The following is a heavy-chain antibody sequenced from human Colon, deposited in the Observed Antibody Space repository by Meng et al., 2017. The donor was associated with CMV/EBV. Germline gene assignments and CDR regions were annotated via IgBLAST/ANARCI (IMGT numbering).Heavy chain of an antibody. Sequence: GGSLRLSCAASGFTFSSFGMSWVRQAPGKGLEWVSSIYYGGGATHYPDSVKGRFTISRDTSENTLYLHMSSLRVDDTALYYCAKGVTSGSTYRAFDILGQGAKVTVSS. CDR1: GFTFSSFG. V-gene: IGHV3-23*03. CDR3: AKGVTSGSTYRAFDI. J-gene: IGHJ3*02. CDR2: IYYGGGAT. D-gene: IGHD3-22*01.